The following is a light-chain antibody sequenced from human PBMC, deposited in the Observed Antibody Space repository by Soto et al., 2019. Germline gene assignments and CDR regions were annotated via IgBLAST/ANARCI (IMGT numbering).Light chain of an antibody. J-gene: IGKJ3*01. V-gene: IGKV3-20*01. CDR2: GAS. Sequence: EIVMTQSPGTLSLSPGERATLSCRASQSVSSGYLAWYQQKPGQAPRLLIYGASSRATGIPARVSGSGSGTDFTLTISRLEPEDFAVYYCQPYCNSPPITFGPGTKVDIK. CDR1: QSVSSGY. CDR3: QPYCNSPPIT.